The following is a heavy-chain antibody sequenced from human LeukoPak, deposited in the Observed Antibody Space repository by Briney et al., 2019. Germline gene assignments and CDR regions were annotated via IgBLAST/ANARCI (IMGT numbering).Heavy chain of an antibody. V-gene: IGHV3-48*01. Sequence: GGSLRLSCAASGVTFSIYSMNWVRQAPGQGLEWIAYISSSSSSRYYAESVKGRFAISRDNAKNSLYLQMNGLRAEDTAVYYCARTDFRSGKHGNWFDHWGQGTLVTVSS. CDR1: GVTFSIYS. J-gene: IGHJ5*02. CDR2: ISSSSSSR. CDR3: ARTDFRSGKHGNWFDH. D-gene: IGHD3-3*01.